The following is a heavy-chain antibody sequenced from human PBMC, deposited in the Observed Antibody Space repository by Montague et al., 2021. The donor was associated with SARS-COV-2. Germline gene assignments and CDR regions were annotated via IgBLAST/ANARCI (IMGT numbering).Heavy chain of an antibody. CDR1: GFTVNSNY. Sequence: SLRLSCAASGFTVNSNYMSWVRQAPGKGLEWVALIYSGGDTTYAVSVRDRFTISRDNSKNTLCLLMNSLRVEDTAVFYCARRGVGATWAFDIWGQGTMVTVSS. D-gene: IGHD1-26*01. CDR2: IYSGGDT. V-gene: IGHV3-53*01. CDR3: ARRGVGATWAFDI. J-gene: IGHJ3*02.